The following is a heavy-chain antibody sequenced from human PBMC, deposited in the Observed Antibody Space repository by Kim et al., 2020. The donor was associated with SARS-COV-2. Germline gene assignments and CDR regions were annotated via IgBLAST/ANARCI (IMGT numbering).Heavy chain of an antibody. Sequence: YADSVKGRLAISRDNAKNSLYLQMNSLRAEDTAVYYCARVRSSGWDSFDYWGQGTLVTVSS. V-gene: IGHV3-21*01. D-gene: IGHD6-19*01. J-gene: IGHJ4*02. CDR3: ARVRSSGWDSFDY.